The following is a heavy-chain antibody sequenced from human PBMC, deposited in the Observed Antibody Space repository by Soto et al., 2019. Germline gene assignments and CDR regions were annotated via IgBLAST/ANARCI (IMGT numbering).Heavy chain of an antibody. CDR2: INHSGYT. CDR3: VRTGMDV. CDR1: GGSFSGYF. V-gene: IGHV4-34*01. Sequence: SETLSLTCAVYGGSFSGYFWSWIRQPPGKGLEWIGEINHSGYTNYNPSLKSRVTISVDTSRSQFSLKLSSVIAADTAVYYCVRTGMDVWGQGTTVTVSS. J-gene: IGHJ6*02.